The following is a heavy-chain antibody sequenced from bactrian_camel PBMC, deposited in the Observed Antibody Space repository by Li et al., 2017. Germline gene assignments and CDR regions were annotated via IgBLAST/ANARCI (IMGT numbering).Heavy chain of an antibody. Sequence: HVQLVESGGGSVQPGGSLRLSCVISGHEQDRYCMAWWRQAPGKEREGVAAFSTDGTLDYADSVKGRFTISRDNAKNTAFLQMDSLKSEDTALYYCCTDLLTTGLHDFSDWGQGTQVTVS. CDR1: GHEQDRYC. V-gene: IGHV3S53*01. D-gene: IGHD7*01. CDR2: FSTDGTL. J-gene: IGHJ4*01. CDR3: CTDLLTTGLHDFSD.